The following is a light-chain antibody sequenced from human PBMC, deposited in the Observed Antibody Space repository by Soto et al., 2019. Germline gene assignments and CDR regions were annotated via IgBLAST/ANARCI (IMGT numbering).Light chain of an antibody. CDR1: QRVSSY. V-gene: IGKV3-11*01. CDR2: DAS. Sequence: EIVLTQSPATLSLSPGERVTLSCRASQRVSSYLAWYQQKPSQAPRLLIYDASNRATGIPARFSGSGSGTDFNLNIRSLETDDFAFSFCHQRCNWPWTFGQGTKGENK. J-gene: IGKJ1*01. CDR3: HQRCNWPWT.